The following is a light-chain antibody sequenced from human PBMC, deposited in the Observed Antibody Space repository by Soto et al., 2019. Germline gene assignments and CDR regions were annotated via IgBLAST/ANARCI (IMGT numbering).Light chain of an antibody. CDR1: QSISSTQ. CDR2: GAS. J-gene: IGKJ2*01. Sequence: IVLTQSPDTLSLSPGERATLSCRASQSISSTQLVWYQQKPGQAPTLLIFGASSRATGIPDRFSGSGSGTDFTFTISSLQPEDIATYYCQQYDNLPYTFGQGTKVDIK. CDR3: QQYDNLPYT. V-gene: IGKV3-20*01.